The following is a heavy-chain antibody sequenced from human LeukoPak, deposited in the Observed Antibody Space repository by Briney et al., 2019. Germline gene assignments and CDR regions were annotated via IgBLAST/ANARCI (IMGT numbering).Heavy chain of an antibody. Sequence: ASVNVSCKASGGTFSSYASSWVRQAPGQGLEWMGRIIPILGIANYAQKFQGRVTITADKSTSTAYMELSSLRSEDTAVYYCASCLRSTSCYSYYGMDVWGQGTTVTVS. CDR3: ASCLRSTSCYSYYGMDV. CDR1: GGTFSSYA. V-gene: IGHV1-69*10. J-gene: IGHJ6*02. D-gene: IGHD2-2*02. CDR2: IIPILGIA.